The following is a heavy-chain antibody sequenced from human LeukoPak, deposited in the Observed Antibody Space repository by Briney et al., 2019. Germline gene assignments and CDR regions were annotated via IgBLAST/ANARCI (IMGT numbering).Heavy chain of an antibody. CDR2: ISYDGSNK. V-gene: IGHV3-30*04. D-gene: IGHD1-26*01. J-gene: IGHJ4*02. CDR1: GFTFSSYA. CDR3: ARSPGILGTNYFDY. Sequence: GGSLRLSCAASGFTFSSYAMHWVRQAPGKGLEWVAVISYDGSNKNYADSVKGRFTISGDNSKNALYLQMNSLRAEDTSVYYCARSPGILGTNYFDYWGQGTLVTVSS.